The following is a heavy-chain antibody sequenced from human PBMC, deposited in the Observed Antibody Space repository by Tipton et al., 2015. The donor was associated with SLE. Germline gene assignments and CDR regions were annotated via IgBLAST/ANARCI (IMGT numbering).Heavy chain of an antibody. CDR1: GGFIIGFY. V-gene: IGHV4-59*12. CDR3: ARAIGVNYFNF. Sequence: TLSLTCSVSGGFIIGFYRIWIRQPPGRGLEWIGYISESGNTNYNPSLKTRITISVDRSMVHFSLRLASVTAADTAVYYCARAIGVNYFNFWGQGILVNVSP. D-gene: IGHD3-16*01. CDR2: ISESGNT. J-gene: IGHJ4*02.